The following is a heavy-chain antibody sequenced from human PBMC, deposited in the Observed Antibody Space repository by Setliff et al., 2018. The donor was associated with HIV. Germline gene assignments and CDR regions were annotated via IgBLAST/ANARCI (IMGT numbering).Heavy chain of an antibody. CDR2: VYHTGST. Sequence: SETLSLTCTVSGYSISSRYYWGWIRQPPGKGLGWIGSVYHTGSTYYNPSLKSRVTMSADTSKNQFSLKLSSVTAADTAVYYCASSPAWRSDSGLHTFDYWGQGTLVTVSS. D-gene: IGHD2-15*01. CDR3: ASSPAWRSDSGLHTFDY. CDR1: GYSISSRYY. J-gene: IGHJ4*02. V-gene: IGHV4-38-2*02.